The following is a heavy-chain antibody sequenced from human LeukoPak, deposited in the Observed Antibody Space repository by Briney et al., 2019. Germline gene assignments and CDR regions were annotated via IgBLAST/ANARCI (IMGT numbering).Heavy chain of an antibody. CDR2: TYYSGST. CDR1: GGSISGYY. D-gene: IGHD2-8*01. J-gene: IGHJ6*02. V-gene: IGHV4-59*01. Sequence: SETLSLTCTVSGGSISGYYWSWLRQPPGKGLEWFGYTYYSGSTYYNPPLKSRVTISVDTSKNQFSLKLNSVTAADTAVYYRARDEMGDVWGQGTTVTVSS. CDR3: ARDEMGDV.